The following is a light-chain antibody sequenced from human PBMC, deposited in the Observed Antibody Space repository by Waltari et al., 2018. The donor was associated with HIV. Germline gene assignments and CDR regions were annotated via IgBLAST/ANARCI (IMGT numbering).Light chain of an antibody. Sequence: QSALTQPASVSGSPGQSITISCSGTSSDISTYDFVSWYQKHPAKAPKLLIYDVTARPSGVARRFSGSKSGSTASLTISSIQADDDADYYCISYTTSNTVVFGPGTKLSVL. J-gene: IGLJ2*01. CDR3: ISYTTSNTVV. CDR1: SSDISTYDF. V-gene: IGLV2-14*03. CDR2: DVT.